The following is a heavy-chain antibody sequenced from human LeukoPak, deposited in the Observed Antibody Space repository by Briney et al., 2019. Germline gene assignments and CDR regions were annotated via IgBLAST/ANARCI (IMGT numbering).Heavy chain of an antibody. CDR1: GFTFSSYW. Sequence: GGSLRLSCAASGFTFSSYWMSWVRQAPGKGLEWVANIKKDGSEEVYVDSVKGRFTISRDNAKNSLFLQMNTLRAEDTAVYYCARDPYSSTWSYGMDVWGQGTTVTVSS. D-gene: IGHD6-6*01. CDR3: ARDPYSSTWSYGMDV. J-gene: IGHJ6*02. CDR2: IKKDGSEE. V-gene: IGHV3-7*05.